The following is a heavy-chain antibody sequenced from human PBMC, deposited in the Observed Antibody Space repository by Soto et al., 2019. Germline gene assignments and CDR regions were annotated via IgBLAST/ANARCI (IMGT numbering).Heavy chain of an antibody. CDR1: GFTFSSYW. J-gene: IGHJ4*02. CDR2: ITRDGSGA. V-gene: IGHV3-74*01. CDR3: ARWEGDYHDGNGYIRRH. Sequence: EVQLVESGGDLLQPGGSLSLSCAASGFTFSSYWMHWVRHAPGKGLVWVSRITRDGSGAIYPDSGNGRFTASRDNAKNTLYLLINRLSTEDTAVYYCARWEGDYHDGNGYIRRHWGQGTRVTVSS. D-gene: IGHD3-22*01.